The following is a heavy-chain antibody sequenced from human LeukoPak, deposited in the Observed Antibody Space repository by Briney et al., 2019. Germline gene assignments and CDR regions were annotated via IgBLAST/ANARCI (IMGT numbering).Heavy chain of an antibody. CDR2: ISDTGSTI. CDR1: GFTFSSSG. V-gene: IGHV3-48*02. CDR3: TRRFDS. J-gene: IGHJ4*02. Sequence: PGGSLRLSCAASGFTFSSSGMHWVRQAPGKGLEWVSYISDTGSTIAYADSVKGRFTMSRDEAKNSLHLQMNSLRDEDTAVYYCTRRFDSWGQGVLVTVFS.